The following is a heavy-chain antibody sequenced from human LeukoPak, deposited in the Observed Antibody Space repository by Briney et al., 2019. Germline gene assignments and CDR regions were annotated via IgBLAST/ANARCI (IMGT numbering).Heavy chain of an antibody. CDR3: ARHIGGGIEDMDV. CDR2: IYVTGT. Sequence: SETLSLTCTVSGGSIGTYYWSWVRQSPGTGLEWIGYIYVTGTKYNPFLQSRVTISVDRSRNQFFMKMTSVTAADTAVYYCARHIGGGIEDMDVWGRGTKVTVSS. V-gene: IGHV4-59*08. D-gene: IGHD3-16*02. CDR1: GGSIGTYY. J-gene: IGHJ6*03.